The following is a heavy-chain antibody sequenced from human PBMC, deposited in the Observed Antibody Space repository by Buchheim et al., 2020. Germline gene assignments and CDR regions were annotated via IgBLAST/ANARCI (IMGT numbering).Heavy chain of an antibody. Sequence: QVQLQQWGAGLLKPSETLSLTCGVYGGSLSGYYWSWIRQPPGRGLEWIGEIHPSGATYYNPSLKSRVTISEDTSKNQFSLKLSSVTATDTAVYYCARGLDYAKTGIYWGQGTL. D-gene: IGHD4-17*01. CDR3: ARGLDYAKTGIY. CDR2: IHPSGAT. CDR1: GGSLSGYY. V-gene: IGHV4-34*02. J-gene: IGHJ4*02.